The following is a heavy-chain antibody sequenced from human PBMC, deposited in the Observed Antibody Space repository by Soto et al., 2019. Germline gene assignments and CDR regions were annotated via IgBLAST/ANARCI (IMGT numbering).Heavy chain of an antibody. CDR1: GGSVSSGSYY. Sequence: QVQLQESGPGLVKPSETLSLTCTVSGGSVSSGSYYWSWIRQPPGKGLEWIGYIYYSGSTNYNPSLKRRVTISVDTAKNQLALQLSSVTAADTAVYYCARGIEGWYQGRYYYGMDVWGQGTTVTVAS. V-gene: IGHV4-61*01. J-gene: IGHJ6*02. D-gene: IGHD6-19*01. CDR3: ARGIEGWYQGRYYYGMDV. CDR2: IYYSGST.